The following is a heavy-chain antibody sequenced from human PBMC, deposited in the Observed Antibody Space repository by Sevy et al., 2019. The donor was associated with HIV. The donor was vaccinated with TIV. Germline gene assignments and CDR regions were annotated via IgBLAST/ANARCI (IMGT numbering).Heavy chain of an antibody. CDR2: INHSGST. J-gene: IGHJ5*02. V-gene: IGHV4-34*01. Sequence: SETLSLTCAVYGGSFSGYYWSWIRQPPGKGLEWIGEINHSGSTNYNPSLKSRVTISVDTSKNQFSLKLSSVTASDTAGYYGAGKFVHLYCGGCSCYQYNWFDPWGQGTLVTVSS. CDR1: GGSFSGYY. D-gene: IGHD2-15*01. CDR3: AGKFVHLYCGGCSCYQYNWFDP.